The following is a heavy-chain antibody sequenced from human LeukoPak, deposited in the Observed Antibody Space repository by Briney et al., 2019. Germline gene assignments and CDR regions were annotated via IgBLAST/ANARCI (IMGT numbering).Heavy chain of an antibody. CDR1: GFTFSSYG. V-gene: IGHV3-30*03. J-gene: IGHJ4*02. CDR3: ATGGSESYYRLDY. D-gene: IGHD3-10*01. CDR2: ISYDGSNK. Sequence: GGSLRLSCAASGFTFSSYGMRWVRQAPGKGLEWVAVISYDGSNKYYADSVKGRFTISRDNSRNTLYLQMNSLRAEDTAVYYCATGGSESYYRLDYWGQGTLVPVSS.